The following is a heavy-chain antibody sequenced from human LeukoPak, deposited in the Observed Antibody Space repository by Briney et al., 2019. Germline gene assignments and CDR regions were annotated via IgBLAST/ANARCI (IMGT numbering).Heavy chain of an antibody. CDR2: IYPGDSET. J-gene: IGHJ4*02. V-gene: IGHV5-51*01. CDR3: ARIEGSTFDY. CDR1: GYSFTTYW. Sequence: GESLKISCKGSGYSFTTYWIAWVRQMSREGLEWMGIIYPGDSETRYSPSFQGQVTISADKSISTAYLQWSSLKASDTAMYYCARIEGSTFDYWGQGTLVTVSS.